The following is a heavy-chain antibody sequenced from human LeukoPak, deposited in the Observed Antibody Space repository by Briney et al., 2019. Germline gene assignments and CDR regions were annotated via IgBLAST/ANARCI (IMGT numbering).Heavy chain of an antibody. J-gene: IGHJ4*02. CDR1: GFTLSDYY. Sequence: GGSLRLSCAAFGFTLSDYYMSWIRQAPGKRLEWVSYISSSGDYIHYTDSVKGRFTISRDNARNSLYLQMNSLRADDTAVYYCVRDSGIHDYWGQGTLVTVSS. CDR3: VRDSGIHDY. CDR2: ISSSGDYI. D-gene: IGHD6-25*01. V-gene: IGHV3-11*01.